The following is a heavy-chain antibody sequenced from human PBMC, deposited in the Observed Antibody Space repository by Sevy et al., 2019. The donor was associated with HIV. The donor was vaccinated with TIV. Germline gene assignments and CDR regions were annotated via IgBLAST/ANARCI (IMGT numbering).Heavy chain of an antibody. Sequence: SETLSLTCTVSGASIRDSSYYWAWIRQPPGKGLEWIGNIYSYGETYYNSSLKSRVTISVATSKNHFSLSLTSVTAADTAIYFCARSMEQQLDAFDIWGQGTMVTVSS. D-gene: IGHD6-13*01. CDR2: IYSYGET. CDR1: GASIRDSSYY. V-gene: IGHV4-39*02. J-gene: IGHJ3*02. CDR3: ARSMEQQLDAFDI.